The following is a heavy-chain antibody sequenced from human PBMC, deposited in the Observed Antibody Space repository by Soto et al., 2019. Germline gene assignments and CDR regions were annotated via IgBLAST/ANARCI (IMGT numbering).Heavy chain of an antibody. D-gene: IGHD4-17*01. V-gene: IGHV4-31*03. CDR3: ARGAYGDFWLGY. CDR2: IYYSGST. J-gene: IGHJ4*02. Sequence: QVQLQESGPGLVKPSQTLSLTCTVSGGSISSGGYYWSWIRQHPGKGLEWIGYIYYSGSTYYNPSLKSRVTISVDTAKDQFALKLSSVTAADTAVYYCARGAYGDFWLGYWGQGTLVTVSS. CDR1: GGSISSGGYY.